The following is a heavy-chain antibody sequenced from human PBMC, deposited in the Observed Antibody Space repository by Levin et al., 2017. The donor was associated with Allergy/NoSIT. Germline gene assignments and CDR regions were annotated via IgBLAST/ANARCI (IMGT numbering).Heavy chain of an antibody. J-gene: IGHJ4*02. V-gene: IGHV3-30-3*01. CDR2: ITYEGSHK. D-gene: IGHD2-2*01. CDR1: GFTFNNYP. Sequence: GESLKISCTASGFTFNNYPFHWVRQAPGKGLEWVASITYEGSHKYYGDSVKGRFTISRDISKNTVYLQMSRLRPDDTAVYYCARELGSTDDCWGQGTLVTVSS. CDR3: ARELGSTDDC.